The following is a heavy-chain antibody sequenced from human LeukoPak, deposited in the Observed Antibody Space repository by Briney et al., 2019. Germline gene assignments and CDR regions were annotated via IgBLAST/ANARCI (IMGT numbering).Heavy chain of an antibody. Sequence: SVKVSCKASGGTFSSYTISWLRQAPGQGLEWMGRIIPILGIANYAQKFQGRVTITADKSTSTAYMELSSLRSEDTAVYYCARCTNGVCAPSYWGQGTLVTVSS. CDR1: GGTFSSYT. V-gene: IGHV1-69*02. D-gene: IGHD2-8*01. J-gene: IGHJ4*02. CDR2: IIPILGIA. CDR3: ARCTNGVCAPSY.